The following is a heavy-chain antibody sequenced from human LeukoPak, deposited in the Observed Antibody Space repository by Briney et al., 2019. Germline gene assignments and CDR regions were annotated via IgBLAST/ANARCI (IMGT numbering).Heavy chain of an antibody. CDR2: IGNTET. CDR1: GFTFNTNA. CDR3: AKDWIQFNRVFDCFDS. J-gene: IGHJ4*02. D-gene: IGHD2-21*01. V-gene: IGHV3-23*01. Sequence: QAGGSLRLSCATSGFTFNTNAMSWARQAPGKGLEWVSTIGNTETFYADSVTGRFTISRDNSKNTVYLHMNSLRVEDTAVYYCAKDWIQFNRVFDCFDSWGQGTLVTVSS.